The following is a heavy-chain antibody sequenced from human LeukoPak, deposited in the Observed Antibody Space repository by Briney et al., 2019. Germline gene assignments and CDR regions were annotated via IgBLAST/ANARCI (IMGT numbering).Heavy chain of an antibody. Sequence: ASVKVSCKASGYTSTGYYMHWVRQAPGQGLEWMGWINPNSGGTNYAQKFQGRVTMTRDTSISTAYMELSRLRSDDTAVYYCARVTMVRGVIIPHFDYWGQGTLVTVSS. V-gene: IGHV1-2*02. D-gene: IGHD3-10*01. CDR3: ARVTMVRGVIIPHFDY. J-gene: IGHJ4*02. CDR2: INPNSGGT. CDR1: GYTSTGYY.